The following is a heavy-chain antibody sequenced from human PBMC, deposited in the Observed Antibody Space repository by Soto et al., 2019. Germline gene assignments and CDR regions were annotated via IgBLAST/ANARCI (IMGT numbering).Heavy chain of an antibody. D-gene: IGHD2-15*01. CDR3: ARLGLQYWFDP. J-gene: IGHJ5*02. CDR2: INHSGST. CDR1: GGSFSGYY. Sequence: SETLSLTCAAYGGSFSGYYWTWIRQPPGTGLEWIGEINHSGSTNYNPSLKSRVTISVDTSKNQFSLKLSSVTAADTAVYYCARLGLQYWFDPWGQGTLVTVSS. V-gene: IGHV4-34*01.